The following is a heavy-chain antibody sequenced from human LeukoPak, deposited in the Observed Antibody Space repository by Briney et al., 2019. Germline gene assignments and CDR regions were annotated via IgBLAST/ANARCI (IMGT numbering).Heavy chain of an antibody. CDR3: ARSDYYDTNGYFY. J-gene: IGHJ4*02. V-gene: IGHV1-18*01. CDR1: GCTFTSYG. D-gene: IGHD3-22*01. Sequence: ASVKVSCKASGCTFTSYGFSWVRQAPGQGLEWMGWISAYNHNTKYAQKLQGRVTMTTDTSTTTAYMELRSLRSDDTAVYYCARSDYYDTNGYFYWGQGTLVTVSS. CDR2: ISAYNHNT.